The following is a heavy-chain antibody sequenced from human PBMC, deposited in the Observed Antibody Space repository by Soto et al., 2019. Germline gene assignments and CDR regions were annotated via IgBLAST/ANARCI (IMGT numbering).Heavy chain of an antibody. D-gene: IGHD2-2*01. CDR1: GFSLSNYA. Sequence: GGSLRLSCAASGFSLSNYAMTWVRQAPGKGLEWVSGITGSADKVYYADSVKGRFIISRDNSKNTLYLQMNSLRAEDTALYYCARDCSSSSCSVWHYWGQGTLVTVSS. V-gene: IGHV3-23*01. CDR3: ARDCSSSSCSVWHY. J-gene: IGHJ4*02. CDR2: ITGSADKV.